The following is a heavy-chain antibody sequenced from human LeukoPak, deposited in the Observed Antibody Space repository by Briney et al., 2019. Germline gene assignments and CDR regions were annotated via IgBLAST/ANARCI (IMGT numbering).Heavy chain of an antibody. V-gene: IGHV4-34*01. CDR3: ARGTPYFLRLAVANFDY. CDR2: INHSGST. J-gene: IGHJ4*02. CDR1: GGSFSGYY. D-gene: IGHD6-19*01. Sequence: PSETLSLTCAVYGGSFSGYYWSWIRQPPGKGLEWIGEINHSGSTNYNPSLKSRVTISVDTSKNQFSLKLSSVTAADTAVYYCARGTPYFLRLAVANFDYWGQGTLVTVSS.